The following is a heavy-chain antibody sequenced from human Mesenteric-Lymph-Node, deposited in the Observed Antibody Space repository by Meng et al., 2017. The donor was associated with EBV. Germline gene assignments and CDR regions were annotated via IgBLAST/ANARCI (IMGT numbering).Heavy chain of an antibody. CDR3: ASQGYYDSGAWGDYFDY. D-gene: IGHD3-22*01. CDR2: VHSTGST. CDR1: GDPATIATYS. Sequence: VHVNESVHGLWSPSLPRSSTCSVPGDPATIATYSCAWLRKPPGKGLEWIASVHSTGSTTYNPSLMIRVTISLDTSKSQFSLTLPYVTAADTAVYYCASQGYYDSGAWGDYFDYWGQGSLVTVSS. V-gene: IGHV4-61*01. J-gene: IGHJ4*02.